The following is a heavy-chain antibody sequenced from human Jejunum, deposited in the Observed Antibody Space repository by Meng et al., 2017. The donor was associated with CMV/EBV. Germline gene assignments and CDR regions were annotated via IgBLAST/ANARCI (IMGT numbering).Heavy chain of an antibody. CDR3: VRDRGGLGYCSRTSCYLGFDY. V-gene: IGHV3-30-3*01. J-gene: IGHJ4*02. CDR2: ISYDGNKT. Sequence: ALHWVRQAPGKGLEWVAVISYDGNKTYYADSVKGRFTISRDNSKNTLYLQMNSLRAEDTAVYYCVRDRGGLGYCSRTSCYLGFDYWGQGTLVTVSS. CDR1: A. D-gene: IGHD2-2*01.